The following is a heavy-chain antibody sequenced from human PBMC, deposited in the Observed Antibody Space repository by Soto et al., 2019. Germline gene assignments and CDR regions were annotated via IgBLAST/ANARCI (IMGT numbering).Heavy chain of an antibody. CDR2: ISKSGDFI. D-gene: IGHD3-22*01. J-gene: IGHJ4*02. Sequence: PGGSLRLSCEASGFTFSRSHMNWVRQTPGKGLEWISYISKSGDFIEYADSVRGRFTSSRDNAKNTLYLQMNTLSVADTAMYYCAKYYYDSSGYFDYWGQGT. V-gene: IGHV3-48*01. CDR1: GFTFSRSH. CDR3: AKYYYDSSGYFDY.